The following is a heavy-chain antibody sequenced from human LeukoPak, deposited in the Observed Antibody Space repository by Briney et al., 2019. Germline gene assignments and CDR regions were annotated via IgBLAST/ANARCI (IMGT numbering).Heavy chain of an antibody. D-gene: IGHD2-2*01. V-gene: IGHV3-43D*04. CDR1: GFTFDDYA. CDR3: AKDKQTSSGYYMDV. CDR2: ISWDGGST. J-gene: IGHJ6*03. Sequence: PGGSLRLSCAASGFTFDDYAMHWVRQAPGKGLEWVSLISWDGGSTYYADSVKGRFTISRDNSKNSLYLQMNSLRAEDTALYYCAKDKQTSSGYYMDVWGKGTTVTVPS.